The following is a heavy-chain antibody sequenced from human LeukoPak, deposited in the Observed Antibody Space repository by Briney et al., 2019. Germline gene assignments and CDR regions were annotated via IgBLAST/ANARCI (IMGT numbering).Heavy chain of an antibody. V-gene: IGHV4-39*01. D-gene: IGHD6-19*01. CDR3: ARHLDSSGWSKSFDY. J-gene: IGHJ4*02. CDR1: GGSISSSSYC. CDR2: IYYSGST. Sequence: PSETLSLTCTVSGGSISSSSYCWGWIRQPPGKGLEWIGSIYYSGSTYYSPSLKSRVTISVDTSKNQFSLKLSSVTAADTAVYYCARHLDSSGWSKSFDYWGQGTLVTVSS.